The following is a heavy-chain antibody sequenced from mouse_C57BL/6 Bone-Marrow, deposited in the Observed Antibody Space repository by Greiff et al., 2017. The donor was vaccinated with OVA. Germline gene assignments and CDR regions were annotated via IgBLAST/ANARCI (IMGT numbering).Heavy chain of an antibody. D-gene: IGHD1-1*01. Sequence: EVKLVESGGDLVKPGGSLKLSCAASGFTFSSYGMSWVRQTPDKRLEWVATISSGGSYTYYPDSVKGRFTISRDNAKNTLYLQMSSLKSEDTAMYYWARHASSPYWYFDVWGTGTTVTVSS. CDR1: GFTFSSYG. CDR3: ARHASSPYWYFDV. J-gene: IGHJ1*03. CDR2: ISSGGSYT. V-gene: IGHV5-6*01.